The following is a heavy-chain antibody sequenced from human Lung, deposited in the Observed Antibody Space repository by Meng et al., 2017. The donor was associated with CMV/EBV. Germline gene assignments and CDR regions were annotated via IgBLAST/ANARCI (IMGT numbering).Heavy chain of an antibody. CDR2: INPDRGGT. J-gene: IGHJ4*02. CDR3: AKAAYSSFARGGYYFDN. CDR1: GYTFTGYY. D-gene: IGHD6-6*01. Sequence: ASXXVSXKASGYTFTGYYIHWVRQAPGQGLVWMGWINPDRGGTDYPQKFQGRVTMPRDTSISTAYMELTRLTSDDTAVYYCAKAAYSSFARGGYYFDNWCQGTXVT. V-gene: IGHV1-2*02.